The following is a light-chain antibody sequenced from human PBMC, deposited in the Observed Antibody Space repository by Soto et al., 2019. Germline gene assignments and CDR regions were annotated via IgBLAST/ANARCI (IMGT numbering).Light chain of an antibody. Sequence: GLTQSPGTLSLSPGERATLSCRASQSFSTSYLAWYQQKPGQAPRLLIFGASSRATGIPDRFIGSGSGTDFTLTISRLEPEDFAVYYCQQYVSSPTTFGHGTKVEIK. J-gene: IGKJ1*01. CDR3: QQYVSSPTT. CDR1: QSFSTSY. CDR2: GAS. V-gene: IGKV3-20*01.